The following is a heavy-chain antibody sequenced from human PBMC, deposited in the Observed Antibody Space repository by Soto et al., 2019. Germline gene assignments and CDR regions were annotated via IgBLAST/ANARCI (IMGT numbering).Heavy chain of an antibody. CDR1: GYTFTSYA. Sequence: ASVKVSCKASGYTFTSYAMHWVRQAPGQRLEWMGWINAGNGNTKYSQKFQGRVTITRDTSASTAYMELSSLRSEDTAVYYCARVGTHNYGGDCSEILTDYWSQGTLVTVSS. CDR3: ARVGTHNYGGDCSEILTDY. D-gene: IGHD2-21*02. CDR2: INAGNGNT. J-gene: IGHJ4*02. V-gene: IGHV1-3*01.